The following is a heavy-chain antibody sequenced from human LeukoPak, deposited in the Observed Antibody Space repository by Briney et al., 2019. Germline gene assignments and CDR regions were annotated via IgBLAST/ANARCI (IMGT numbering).Heavy chain of an antibody. CDR2: IYYDGSNI. CDR3: ARDWKTNSFDY. V-gene: IGHV3-33*08. J-gene: IGHJ4*02. Sequence: QAGGSLRLSCAASGFTFSDYSMNWVRQAPGKGLEWVAFIYYDGSNIYYADYVKGRFTISRDISKNTLYLQMDSLRAEDTAIYYCARDWKTNSFDYWGQGTLVTVSS. D-gene: IGHD1-1*01. CDR1: GFTFSDYS.